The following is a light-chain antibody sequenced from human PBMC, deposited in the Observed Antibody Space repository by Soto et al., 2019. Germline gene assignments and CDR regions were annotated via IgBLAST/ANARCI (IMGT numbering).Light chain of an antibody. CDR2: GIS. J-gene: IGKJ4*01. V-gene: IGKV3D-15*01. Sequence: EIVMTQSPATLSVSPGESATLSCRASQILRSTYLVWYQQKPGQAPRLLIYGISNRATGIPDRFSGSGSGTDFTLSISSLQSEDAAVYYCQQHSAWPLTFGGGTKVGI. CDR3: QQHSAWPLT. CDR1: QILRSTY.